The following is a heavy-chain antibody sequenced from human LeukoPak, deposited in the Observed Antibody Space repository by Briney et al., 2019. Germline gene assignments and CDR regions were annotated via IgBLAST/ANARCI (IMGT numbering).Heavy chain of an antibody. CDR2: MSYDGTNK. V-gene: IGHV3-30*04. Sequence: PGGSLRLSCAVSRFTFSDYSIHWVRQAPGQGLEWVALMSYDGTNKWYVDSVRGRFTISRDNSKNTVYLQMNSVRAEDTAVYYCTREGPIGVNYYGMDVWGQGTTVTVSS. D-gene: IGHD3-10*01. CDR3: TREGPIGVNYYGMDV. J-gene: IGHJ6*02. CDR1: RFTFSDYS.